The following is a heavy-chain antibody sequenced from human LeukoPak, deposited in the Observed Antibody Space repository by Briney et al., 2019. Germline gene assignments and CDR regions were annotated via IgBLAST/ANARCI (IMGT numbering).Heavy chain of an antibody. CDR3: ARGSVYFDS. J-gene: IGHJ4*02. CDR1: GDSISSYY. Sequence: SETLSLTCTVSGDSISSYYWSWIRQPPGKGLEWIGYIYYSGSTKYNPSLKSRVTISVDTSKNQFSLKLNSVTAADTAVYYCARGSVYFDSWGQGTLVTVSS. V-gene: IGHV4-59*01. CDR2: IYYSGST.